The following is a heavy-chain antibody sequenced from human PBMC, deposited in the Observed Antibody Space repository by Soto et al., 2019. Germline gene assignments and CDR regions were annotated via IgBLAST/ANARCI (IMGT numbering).Heavy chain of an antibody. CDR2: IKSKTDGGTT. V-gene: IGHV3-15*01. Sequence: PGGSLRLSCAASGFTFSNAWMSWVRQAPGKGLEWVGRIKSKTDGGTTDYAAPVKGRFTISRDDSKNTLYLQMNSLKTEDTAVYYCTTAPVATMMGYYYYGMDVWGQGTTVTVSS. CDR1: GFTFSNAW. J-gene: IGHJ6*02. D-gene: IGHD5-12*01. CDR3: TTAPVATMMGYYYYGMDV.